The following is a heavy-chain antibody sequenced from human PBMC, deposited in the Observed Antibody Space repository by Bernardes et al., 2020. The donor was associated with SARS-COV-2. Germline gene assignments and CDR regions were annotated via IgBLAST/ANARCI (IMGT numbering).Heavy chain of an antibody. V-gene: IGHV3-74*01. D-gene: IGHD1-26*01. CDR2: INGDGSSI. CDR1: GFTFSSYW. Sequence: GGSLRLSCAASGFTFSSYWMHWVRLGPGKGLVWVSRINGDGSSINYADSVKGRFTISRDNARNTLYLEMNSLRAEDTAVYYCARGSGNYYFDYWGQGTLVTVSS. CDR3: ARGSGNYYFDY. J-gene: IGHJ4*02.